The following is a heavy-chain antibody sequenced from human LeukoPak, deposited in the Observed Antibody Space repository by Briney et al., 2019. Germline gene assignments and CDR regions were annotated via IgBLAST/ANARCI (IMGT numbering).Heavy chain of an antibody. Sequence: GGSLRLSCAASGFTFDDYAMHWVRQAPGKGLEWVSGISWNSGSIGYADSVKGRFTISRDNAKNSLYLQMNSLRAEDMALYYCAKDNRYDSSGYYYWYFDLWGRDTLVTVSS. V-gene: IGHV3-9*03. CDR1: GFTFDDYA. CDR3: AKDNRYDSSGYYYWYFDL. CDR2: ISWNSGSI. J-gene: IGHJ2*01. D-gene: IGHD3-22*01.